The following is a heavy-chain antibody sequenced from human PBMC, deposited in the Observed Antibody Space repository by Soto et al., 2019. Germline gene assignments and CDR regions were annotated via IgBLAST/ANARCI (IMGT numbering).Heavy chain of an antibody. D-gene: IGHD3-22*01. V-gene: IGHV3-33*01. CDR1: GFTFSSYG. Sequence: GGSLRLSCAASGFTFSSYGMHWVRQAPGKGLEWVAVIWYDGSNKYYADSVKGRFTISRDNSKNTLYLQMNSLRAEDTAVYYCARTGNYYDSSGEFDYWGQGTLVTV. CDR2: IWYDGSNK. CDR3: ARTGNYYDSSGEFDY. J-gene: IGHJ4*02.